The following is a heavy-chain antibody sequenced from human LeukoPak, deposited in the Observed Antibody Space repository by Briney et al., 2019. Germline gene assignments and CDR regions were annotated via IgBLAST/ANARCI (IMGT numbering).Heavy chain of an antibody. D-gene: IGHD3-10*01. Sequence: SVKVSCKASGGTFSSYAISWVRQAPGQGLEWMGGIIPIFGTANYAQKFQGRVTITADKSTSTAYMELSSLRSEDTAVYYCARAVWWFGDGGGYYYYYYMDVWGKGTTVTVSS. CDR2: IIPIFGTA. J-gene: IGHJ6*03. CDR1: GGTFSSYA. V-gene: IGHV1-69*06. CDR3: ARAVWWFGDGGGYYYYYYMDV.